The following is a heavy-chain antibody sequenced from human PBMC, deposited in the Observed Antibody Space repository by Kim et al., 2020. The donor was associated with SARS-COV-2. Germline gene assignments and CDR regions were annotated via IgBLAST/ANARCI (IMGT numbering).Heavy chain of an antibody. D-gene: IGHD4-17*01. CDR3: ATGLMTTVTYFDY. CDR1: GYTLTELS. V-gene: IGHV1-24*01. J-gene: IGHJ4*02. CDR2: FDPEDGET. Sequence: ASGKVSCKVSGYTLTELSMHWVRQAPGKGLEWMGGFDPEDGETIYAQKFQGRVTMTEDTSTDTAYMELSSLRSEDTAVYYCATGLMTTVTYFDYWGQGTLVTVSS.